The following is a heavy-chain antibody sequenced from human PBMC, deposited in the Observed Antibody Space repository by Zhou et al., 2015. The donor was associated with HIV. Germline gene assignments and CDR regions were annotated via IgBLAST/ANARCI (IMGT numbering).Heavy chain of an antibody. CDR1: GGTFSSYA. CDR3: ASRDYSNSPAVYGMDV. J-gene: IGHJ6*01. V-gene: IGHV1-69*06. CDR2: IIPIFGTA. D-gene: IGHD4-11*01. Sequence: QVQLVQSGAEVKKPGSSVKVSCKASGGTFSSYAISWVRQAPGQGLEWMGGIIPIFGTANYAQKFQGRVTITADKSTSTAYMELSSLRSEDTAVYYCASRDYSNSPAVYGMDVWGPRDHGHRLL.